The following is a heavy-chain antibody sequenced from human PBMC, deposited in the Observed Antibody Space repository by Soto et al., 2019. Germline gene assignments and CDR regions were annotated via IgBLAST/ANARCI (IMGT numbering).Heavy chain of an antibody. V-gene: IGHV3-23*01. CDR2: ISGSGGST. CDR1: GFTFSSYA. D-gene: IGHD3-22*01. J-gene: IGHJ6*02. Sequence: EVQLLESGGGLVQPGGSLRLSCAASGFTFSSYAMSWVRQAPGKGLEWVSAISGSGGSTYYADSVKGRFTISRDNSKNTLYLQMNSLRAEDTAVYYCAKADTTYYDSSGYYLSYYYGMDVWGQGTTVTVSS. CDR3: AKADTTYYDSSGYYLSYYYGMDV.